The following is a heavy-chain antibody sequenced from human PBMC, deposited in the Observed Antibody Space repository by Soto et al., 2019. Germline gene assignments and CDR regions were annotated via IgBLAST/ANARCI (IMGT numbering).Heavy chain of an antibody. CDR3: ARDHLYYDFWSGYYTGGHYYYGMDV. Sequence: PGGSLRLSCAASGFTFSSYGMHWVRQAPGRGLEWVAVIWYDGSNKYYADSVKGRFTISRDNSKNTLYLQMNSLRAEDTAVYYCARDHLYYDFWSGYYTGGHYYYGMDVWGQGTTVTVSS. CDR1: GFTFSSYG. J-gene: IGHJ6*02. CDR2: IWYDGSNK. V-gene: IGHV3-33*01. D-gene: IGHD3-3*01.